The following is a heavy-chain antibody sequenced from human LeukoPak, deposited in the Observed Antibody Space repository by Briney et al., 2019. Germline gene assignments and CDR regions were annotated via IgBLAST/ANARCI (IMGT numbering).Heavy chain of an antibody. CDR1: GGSISNHY. CDR2: IYYSGST. CDR3: ARHQLLYNWFDP. J-gene: IGHJ5*02. V-gene: IGHV4-59*08. D-gene: IGHD2-2*01. Sequence: PSETLSLTCTVSGGSISNHYWSWIRQAPGKGLEWIGYIYYSGSTNYNPSVKSRVTISVDTSKNQFSLKLSSVTAADTAVYYCARHQLLYNWFDPWGQGTLVTVSS.